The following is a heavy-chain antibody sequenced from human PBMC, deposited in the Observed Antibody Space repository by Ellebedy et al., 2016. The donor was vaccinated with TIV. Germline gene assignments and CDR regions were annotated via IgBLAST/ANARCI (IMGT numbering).Heavy chain of an antibody. CDR3: ARAGPYGSGSYGYGMDV. J-gene: IGHJ6*02. CDR2: IKQDESEK. D-gene: IGHD3-10*01. V-gene: IGHV3-7*03. Sequence: GESLKISCAASGFTFSDYWMSWVRQAPGKGLEWVANIKQDESEKSYVDSVKGRFTMSRDNAKNSLYLQMNSLRAEDTALYYCARAGPYGSGSYGYGMDVWGQGTTVTVSS. CDR1: GFTFSDYW.